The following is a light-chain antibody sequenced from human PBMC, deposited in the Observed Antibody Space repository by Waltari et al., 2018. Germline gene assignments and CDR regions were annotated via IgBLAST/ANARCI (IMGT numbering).Light chain of an antibody. CDR2: DDS. CDR1: NIERKR. CDR3: QLWDSRSNHLV. V-gene: IGLV3-21*02. J-gene: IGLJ3*02. Sequence: SYVVTQPPSGSVAPGQTATITCEGDNIERKRGPWYQQKAGQAPVLVVYDDSDRPPGIPARLSGSNSGNTATLTIRRVEAGDEADYYCQLWDSRSNHLVFGGGTKLTVL.